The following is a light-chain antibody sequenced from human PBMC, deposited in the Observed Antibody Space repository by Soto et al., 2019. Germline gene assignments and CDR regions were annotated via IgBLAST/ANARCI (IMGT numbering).Light chain of an antibody. CDR1: QGIRNY. Sequence: IQLTQSPSSLSSSVGDRATITCRASQGIRNYLAWYQQKPGKAPQLLIYLASTLQGGVPSKFSGSGAGTEVSLTISSRQSEDFAVYYCQQYNNWPPWTFGQGTKVDIK. CDR3: QQYNNWPPWT. CDR2: LAS. V-gene: IGKV1-9*01. J-gene: IGKJ1*01.